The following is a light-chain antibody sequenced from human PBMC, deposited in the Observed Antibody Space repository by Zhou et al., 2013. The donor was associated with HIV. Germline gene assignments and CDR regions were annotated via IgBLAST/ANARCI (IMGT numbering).Light chain of an antibody. J-gene: IGKJ2*01. CDR1: QNVFSN. V-gene: IGKV3-15*01. CDR2: DTS. CDR3: QQYGSSPYT. Sequence: EVVMTQSPSTLSVSPGERVTLSCRASQNVFSNLAWYQQKPGQAPSLLIYDTSTRATGVPARFSGSGSGRDFTLTISGLQPEDFAVYYCQQYGSSPYTFGQGTKLEIK.